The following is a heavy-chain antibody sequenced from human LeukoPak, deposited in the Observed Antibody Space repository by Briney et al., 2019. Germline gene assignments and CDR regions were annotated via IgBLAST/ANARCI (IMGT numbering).Heavy chain of an antibody. CDR2: INPNSGGT. D-gene: IGHD3-10*01. J-gene: IGHJ5*02. V-gene: IGHV1-2*02. CDR3: ASGTMVRGVKGPFDP. CDR1: GYTFTGYY. Sequence: ASVKVSCKASGYTFTGYYMHWVRQAPGQGLEWMGWINPNSGGTNYAQKFQGRVTMTRDTSISTAYMELSRLRSDDTAVYYCASGTMVRGVKGPFDPWGQGTPVTVSS.